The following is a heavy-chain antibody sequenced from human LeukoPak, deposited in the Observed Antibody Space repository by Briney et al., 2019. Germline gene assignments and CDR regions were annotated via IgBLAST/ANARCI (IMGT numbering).Heavy chain of an antibody. CDR3: ARQRYFDWSFDY. CDR2: IYYSGST. Sequence: SETLSLTCTVSGGSISSSSYYWGWIRQPPGKGLEWIGSIYYSGSTYYNPSLKSRVTISVDTSKNQFSLKLSSVTAADTAVYDCARQRYFDWSFDYWGQGTLVTVPS. V-gene: IGHV4-39*01. D-gene: IGHD3-9*01. CDR1: GGSISSSSYY. J-gene: IGHJ4*02.